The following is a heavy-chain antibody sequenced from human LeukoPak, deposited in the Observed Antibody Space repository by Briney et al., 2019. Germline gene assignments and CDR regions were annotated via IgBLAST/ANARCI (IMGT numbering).Heavy chain of an antibody. D-gene: IGHD5-12*01. Sequence: GASVKVSCKASGYNFVGYYLHWVRQAPGQGLEWMAWIDPYTGNTHYAQKCQGRITVTRDTSLSTTYMELNWLTSDDTALYYCAREYSASEHWGQGTLVTVSS. CDR3: AREYSASEH. J-gene: IGHJ1*01. V-gene: IGHV1-2*02. CDR1: GYNFVGYY. CDR2: IDPYTGNT.